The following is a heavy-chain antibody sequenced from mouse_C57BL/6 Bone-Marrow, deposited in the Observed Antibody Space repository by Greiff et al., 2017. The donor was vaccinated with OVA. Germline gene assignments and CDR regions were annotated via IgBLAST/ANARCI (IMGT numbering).Heavy chain of an antibody. Sequence: EVQGVESGGGLVKPGGSLKLSCAASGFTFSSYAMSWVRQTPEKRLEWVATISNGGSYNYYPDNVKGRFTISRDNAKNNLYLQMSHLKAEDTSMYYCARLLWDRFAYWGQGTLVTVAA. CDR2: ISNGGSYN. CDR1: GFTFSSYA. D-gene: IGHD4-1*01. CDR3: ARLLWDRFAY. J-gene: IGHJ3*01. V-gene: IGHV5-4*01.